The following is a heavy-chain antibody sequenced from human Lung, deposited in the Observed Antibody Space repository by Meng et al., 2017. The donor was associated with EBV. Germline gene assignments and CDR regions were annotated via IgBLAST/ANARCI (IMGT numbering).Heavy chain of an antibody. J-gene: IGHJ5*02. CDR2: INSDGTST. V-gene: IGHV3-74*01. Sequence: VDLVEPWGGLVLPGGSLMFSCAASGLTLSRSWMQWVRQAPGKGLVWVSRINSDGTSTTYADSVKGRFTISRDNSKNTLHLQMNSLRVEDTALYYCARVDFVSTWFDPWGQGTLVTVSS. D-gene: IGHD3/OR15-3a*01. CDR1: GLTLSRSW. CDR3: ARVDFVSTWFDP.